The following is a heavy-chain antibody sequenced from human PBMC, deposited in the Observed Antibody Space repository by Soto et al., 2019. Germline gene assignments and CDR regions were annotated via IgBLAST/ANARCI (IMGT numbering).Heavy chain of an antibody. CDR1: GESFSGCY. CDR2: INHSGST. J-gene: IGHJ6*02. V-gene: IGHV4-34*01. CDR3: ARLPRGYNYGMDV. Sequence: PSETLSLTCAVYGESFSGCYWSWIRQPPGKGLEWIGEINHSGSTNYNPSLKSRVTISVDTSKNQFSLKLSSVTAADTAVYYCARLPRGYNYGMDVWGQGTTVTVS.